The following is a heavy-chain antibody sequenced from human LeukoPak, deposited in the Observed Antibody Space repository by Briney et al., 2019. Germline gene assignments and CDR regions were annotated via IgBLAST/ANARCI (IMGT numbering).Heavy chain of an antibody. D-gene: IGHD1-1*01. J-gene: IGHJ4*02. Sequence: ASVKVSCKTSGYTFTSYYIHWVRQAPGQGLEWMGVINPSSGSTGYTQKFQGRVTMTRDTSTSTVYMELSSLRSEDTAVYYCAKWHEGQLAFDSWGQGTLVTVSS. CDR3: AKWHEGQLAFDS. CDR1: GYTFTSYY. V-gene: IGHV1-46*01. CDR2: INPSSGST.